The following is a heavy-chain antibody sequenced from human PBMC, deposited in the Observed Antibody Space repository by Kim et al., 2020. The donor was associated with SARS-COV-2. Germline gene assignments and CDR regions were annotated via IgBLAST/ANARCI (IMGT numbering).Heavy chain of an antibody. CDR3: ARVGRITGTTRGAPVTYYFDY. V-gene: IGHV3-30-3*01. D-gene: IGHD1-7*01. Sequence: GGSLRLSCAASGFTFSSYAMYWVRQAPGKGLEWVAVISYDGSNKYYADSVKGRFTISRDNSKNTLYLQMNSLRAEDTAVYYCARVGRITGTTRGAPVTYYFDYWGQGTLVTVSS. CDR1: GFTFSSYA. CDR2: ISYDGSNK. J-gene: IGHJ4*02.